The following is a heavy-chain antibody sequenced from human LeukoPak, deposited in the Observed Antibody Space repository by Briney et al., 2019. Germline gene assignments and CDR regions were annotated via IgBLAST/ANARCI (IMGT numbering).Heavy chain of an antibody. V-gene: IGHV3-21*01. J-gene: IGHJ4*02. CDR3: ARSPGGWYHDY. D-gene: IGHD6-19*01. CDR2: ISSSSSRI. CDR1: GLTFSSSH. Sequence: GGSLGLSCVASGLTFSSSHMSWVRQAPGKGLEWVSSISSSSSRIFDADSLKGRFTTSRDNAKNSLYLQMNSLRAEDTAVYYCARSPGGWYHDYWGQGTLVTVSS.